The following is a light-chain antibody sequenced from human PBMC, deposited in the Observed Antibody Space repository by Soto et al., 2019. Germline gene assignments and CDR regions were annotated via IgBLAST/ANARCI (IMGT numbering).Light chain of an antibody. J-gene: IGKJ5*01. CDR3: QQSYSTPLG. CDR2: AAS. Sequence: DLQMTQSPSSLSASVGDRVTITCRASQNIGRYLNWYQQKPGKAPNLLISAASTLQSGVPSRFSGSGSGTDFALTISCLQPEDFATYYCQQSYSTPLGFGQGTRLEIK. V-gene: IGKV1-39*01. CDR1: QNIGRY.